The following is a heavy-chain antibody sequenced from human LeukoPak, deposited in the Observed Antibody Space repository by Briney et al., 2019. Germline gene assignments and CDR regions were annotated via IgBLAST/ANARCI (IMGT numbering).Heavy chain of an antibody. CDR2: ISYDGSNK. CDR3: ASRSHDAFDI. V-gene: IGHV3-30*04. Sequence: PGGSLRLSCAASGFTFSSYAMHWVRQAPGKGLEWVAVISYDGSNKYYADSVKGRFTISRDNSKNTLYLQMNSLRAEDTAVYYCASRSHDAFDIWGQGTMVTVSS. J-gene: IGHJ3*02. CDR1: GFTFSSYA.